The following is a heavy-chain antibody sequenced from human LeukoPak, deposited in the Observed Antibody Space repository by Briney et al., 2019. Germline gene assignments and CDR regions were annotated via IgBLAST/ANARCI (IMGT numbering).Heavy chain of an antibody. CDR1: GYTFTGYS. D-gene: IGHD5/OR15-5a*01. Sequence: GASVQVSCKASGYTFTGYSINWLRQAPGQGLEWMGCITTSTGNPTYAQGFTGRFVFSLDTSVSTTYLHINSLKAEDTAVYYCARDASTINFDYWGQGTLVNVSS. V-gene: IGHV7-4-1*02. CDR3: ARDASTINFDY. J-gene: IGHJ4*02. CDR2: ITTSTGNP.